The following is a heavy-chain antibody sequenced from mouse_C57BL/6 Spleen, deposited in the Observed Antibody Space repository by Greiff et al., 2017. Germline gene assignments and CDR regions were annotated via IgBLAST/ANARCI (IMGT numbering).Heavy chain of an antibody. CDR2: INPNNGGT. J-gene: IGHJ2*01. CDR3: ARITTVVATNVDY. Sequence: VQLQQSGPELVKPGASVKISCKASGYTFTDYYMNWVKQSHGKSLEWIGDINPNNGGTSYNQKFKGKATLTVDKSSSTAYMELRSLTSEDSAVYYCARITTVVATNVDYWGQGTTLSVSS. CDR1: GYTFTDYY. V-gene: IGHV1-26*01. D-gene: IGHD1-1*01.